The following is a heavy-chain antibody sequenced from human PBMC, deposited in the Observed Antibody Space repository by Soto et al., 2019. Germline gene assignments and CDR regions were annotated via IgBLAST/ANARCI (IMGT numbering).Heavy chain of an antibody. Sequence: QVQLVQSGAEVKKPGSSVKVSCKASGGTFSSYAISWVRQAPGQGLEWMGGIIPIFGTANYAQKFQGRVTITADESTITAYMELSSLRSEDTAVYYCARSRSSSSLYYYYGMDVWGQGTTVTVSS. CDR1: GGTFSSYA. V-gene: IGHV1-69*01. CDR2: IIPIFGTA. J-gene: IGHJ6*02. D-gene: IGHD6-6*01. CDR3: ARSRSSSSLYYYYGMDV.